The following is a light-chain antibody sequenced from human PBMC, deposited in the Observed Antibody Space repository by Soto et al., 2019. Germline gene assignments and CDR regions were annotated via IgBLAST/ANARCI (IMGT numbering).Light chain of an antibody. CDR2: DAS. CDR1: QSVSSY. Sequence: ELLLTQSPGTLSLSPGESAALSCSASQSVSSYLAWYQQKPRQAPRLLIYDASNRATGIPARFSGSGSGTDFTPTISSLEPEDFAVYYCQQSSNWPPITFGQGTRLEIK. V-gene: IGKV3-11*01. CDR3: QQSSNWPPIT. J-gene: IGKJ5*01.